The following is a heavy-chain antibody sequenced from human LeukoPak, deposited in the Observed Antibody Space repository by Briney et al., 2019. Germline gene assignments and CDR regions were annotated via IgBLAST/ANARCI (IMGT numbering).Heavy chain of an antibody. Sequence: GGSLRLSCAASGFTFNDYTMHWVRQAPGKGLEWVSLISWDGGSTYYADSVKGRFTISRDNSKNSLYLQMNSLRTEDTALYYCASGMAFDIWGQGTMVTVSS. CDR3: ASGMAFDI. CDR1: GFTFNDYT. J-gene: IGHJ3*02. CDR2: ISWDGGST. V-gene: IGHV3-43*01.